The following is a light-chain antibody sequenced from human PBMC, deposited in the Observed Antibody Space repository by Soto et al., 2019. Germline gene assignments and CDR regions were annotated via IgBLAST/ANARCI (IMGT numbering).Light chain of an antibody. CDR1: QSVSSSY. CDR2: GAS. Sequence: EIVLTQSPGTLSLSPGERATLSCRASQSVSSSYLAWYQQKSGQAPRLLIYGASNRATGIPDRFSGSGSGTDFTLTINRLEPEDFAVYYCQQYDRSSWTFGQGTKVDIK. CDR3: QQYDRSSWT. V-gene: IGKV3-20*01. J-gene: IGKJ1*01.